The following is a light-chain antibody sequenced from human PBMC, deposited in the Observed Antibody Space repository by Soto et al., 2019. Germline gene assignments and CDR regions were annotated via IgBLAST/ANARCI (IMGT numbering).Light chain of an antibody. CDR2: GGS. CDR3: QHYSSSLT. CDR1: QSVSSNH. Sequence: DIVLTQSPGTLSLSPGERATLYCRASQSVSSNHLAWYQQKPGQAPRLLIYGGSSSATGIPVRFSGSGSETDVTLTITRLEPEDLAMYYFQHYSSSLTFGQGTKVDIK. J-gene: IGKJ1*01. V-gene: IGKV3-20*01.